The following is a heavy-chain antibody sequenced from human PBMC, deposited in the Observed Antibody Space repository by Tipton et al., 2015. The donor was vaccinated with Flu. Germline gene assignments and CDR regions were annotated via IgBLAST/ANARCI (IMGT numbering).Heavy chain of an antibody. CDR2: ISGTGDSR. V-gene: IGHV3-23*01. D-gene: IGHD2-21*02. CDR3: AKGHGDWGGNSFDS. Sequence: SLRLSCAASGFTSRSYGMSWVRQAPGKGLEWVSAISGTGDSRDYADSVKGRFTISRDNSKDTLYLQMNSLRAEDTALYYCAKGHGDWGGNSFDSWGQGTLVTVSS. J-gene: IGHJ5*01. CDR1: GFTSRSYG.